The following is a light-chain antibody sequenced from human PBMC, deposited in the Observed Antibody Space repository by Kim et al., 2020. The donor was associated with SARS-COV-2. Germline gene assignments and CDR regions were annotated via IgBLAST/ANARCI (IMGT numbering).Light chain of an antibody. CDR3: QHYSRFPYT. Sequence: SASVGDSVTITCRASGAIATWLAWYQQKPGKVPSLLIYLASTLENGVPSRFSGSGSGTEFTLTINGLQPDDFATYYCQHYSRFPYTFGQGTKLEI. V-gene: IGKV1-5*03. J-gene: IGKJ2*01. CDR2: LAS. CDR1: GAIATW.